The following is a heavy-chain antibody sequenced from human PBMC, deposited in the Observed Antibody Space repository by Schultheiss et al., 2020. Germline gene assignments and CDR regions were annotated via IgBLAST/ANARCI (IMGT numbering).Heavy chain of an antibody. V-gene: IGHV3-20*04. J-gene: IGHJ4*02. Sequence: GGSLRLSCAASGFTFDDYGMSWVRQAPGKGLEWVSGINWNGGSTGYADSVKGRFTISRGNAKNSLYLQMNSLRDEDTALYYCARGFYVWGSYRASEPFDYWGQATLVTVSS. CDR3: ARGFYVWGSYRASEPFDY. D-gene: IGHD3-16*02. CDR2: INWNGGST. CDR1: GFTFDDYG.